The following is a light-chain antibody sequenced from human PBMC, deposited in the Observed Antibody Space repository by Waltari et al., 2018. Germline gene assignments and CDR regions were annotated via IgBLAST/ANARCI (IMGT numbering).Light chain of an antibody. V-gene: IGKV3-15*01. CDR2: GAS. Sequence: EIVMTQSPATLSLSPGERATLSCRASQSVSSSLAWYQQKPGQAPRLLIYGASSRATGIPDRFSGSGSGTDFTLTISSLEPEDVAVYYCLQRSNWPQLTFGGGTKVEIK. CDR3: LQRSNWPQLT. CDR1: QSVSSS. J-gene: IGKJ4*01.